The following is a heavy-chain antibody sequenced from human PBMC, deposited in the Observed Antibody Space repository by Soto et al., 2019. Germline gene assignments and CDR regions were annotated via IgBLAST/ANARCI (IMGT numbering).Heavy chain of an antibody. V-gene: IGHV3-30*18. CDR1: GFTFSSYG. Sequence: QVQLVESGGGVVQPGRSLRLSCAASGFTFSSYGMHWVRQAPGKGLEWVAVISYDGSNKYYADSVKGRFTISRDNSKNTLYLQMNSLRAEDTAVYYCAKDDSGSPYGMGVWGQGTTVTVSS. J-gene: IGHJ6*02. CDR3: AKDDSGSPYGMGV. D-gene: IGHD1-26*01. CDR2: ISYDGSNK.